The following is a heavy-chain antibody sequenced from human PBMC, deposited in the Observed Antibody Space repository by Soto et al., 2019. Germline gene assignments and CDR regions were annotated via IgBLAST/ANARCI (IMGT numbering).Heavy chain of an antibody. CDR2: LTGSGDDT. D-gene: IGHD2-2*01. Sequence: LRLSCVASGFSFSPYDMNWVRQAPGKGLEWVAGLTGSGDDTYYADSVKGRFTISRVNSKNILYLQMNNLRVDDTALYYCVRERKGYFDHWGQGTLVTVSS. CDR1: GFSFSPYD. CDR3: VRERKGYFDH. V-gene: IGHV3-23*01. J-gene: IGHJ5*02.